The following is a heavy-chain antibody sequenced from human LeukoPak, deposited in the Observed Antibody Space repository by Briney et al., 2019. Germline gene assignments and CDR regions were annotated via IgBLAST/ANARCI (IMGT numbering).Heavy chain of an antibody. CDR2: ISYDGSNK. Sequence: GGSLRLPCAASGFTFSSYAMHWVRQAPGKGLEWVAVISYDGSNKYYADSVKGRFTISRDNSKNTLYLQMNSLRAEDTAVYYCARGSNDYGDYSGVYYWGQGTLVTVSS. V-gene: IGHV3-30-3*01. CDR3: ARGSNDYGDYSGVYY. J-gene: IGHJ4*02. D-gene: IGHD4-17*01. CDR1: GFTFSSYA.